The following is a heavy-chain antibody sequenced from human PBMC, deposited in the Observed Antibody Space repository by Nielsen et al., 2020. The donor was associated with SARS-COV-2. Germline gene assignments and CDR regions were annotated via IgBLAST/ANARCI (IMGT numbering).Heavy chain of an antibody. CDR2: INHSGST. V-gene: IGHV4-34*01. CDR1: GGSFSGYY. Sequence: SETLSLTCAVYGGSFSGYYWSWIRQPPGKGLEWIGEINHSGSTNYDPSLKSRVTIPVDTSKNQFSLKLSSVTAADTAVYYCARGGGCSSTSCLNMDVWGKGTTVTVSS. CDR3: ARGGGCSSTSCLNMDV. D-gene: IGHD2-2*01. J-gene: IGHJ6*03.